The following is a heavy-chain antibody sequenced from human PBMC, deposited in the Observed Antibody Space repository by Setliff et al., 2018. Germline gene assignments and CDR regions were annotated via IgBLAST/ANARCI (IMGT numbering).Heavy chain of an antibody. CDR2: IGHTGSI. Sequence: ETLSLTCTVSGYSISSGYIWGWIRQPPGKGLEWVGNIGHTGSINYNPSLKSRLTISRDTSKNQVSLKLNSVTATDTAVYYCARDLGHGGDSDYWGQGALVTVSS. CDR1: GYSISSGYI. V-gene: IGHV4-38-2*02. D-gene: IGHD2-21*02. J-gene: IGHJ4*02. CDR3: ARDLGHGGDSDY.